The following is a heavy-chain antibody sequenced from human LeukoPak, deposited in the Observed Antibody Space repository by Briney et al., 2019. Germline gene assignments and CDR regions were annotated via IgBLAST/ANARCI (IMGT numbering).Heavy chain of an antibody. J-gene: IGHJ4*02. CDR3: AKEKESSGYFDY. D-gene: IGHD3-10*01. V-gene: IGHV3-23*01. CDR1: GFTFSTYA. Sequence: GGSLRLSCAASGFTFSTYAMSWVRQAPGKGQEWVSAISGSGGRTYYADSVKGRFTISRDNSKNTLYQQMNSLRAEDTAVYYCAKEKESSGYFDYWGQGTLVTVSS. CDR2: ISGSGGRT.